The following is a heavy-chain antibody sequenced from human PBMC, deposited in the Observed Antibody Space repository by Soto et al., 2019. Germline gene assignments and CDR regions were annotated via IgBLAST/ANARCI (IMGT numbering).Heavy chain of an antibody. V-gene: IGHV3-23*01. CDR2: ISGSGGST. J-gene: IGHJ6*02. CDR1: GFTFSSYA. CDR3: AKDRYCSGGSCYPENDDYYYYGMDV. Sequence: GGSLRLSCAASGFTFSSYAMSWVRQAPGKGLEWVSAISGSGGSTYYADSVKGRFTISRDNSKNTLYLQMNSLRAEDTAVYYCAKDRYCSGGSCYPENDDYYYYGMDVWGQGTTVT. D-gene: IGHD2-15*01.